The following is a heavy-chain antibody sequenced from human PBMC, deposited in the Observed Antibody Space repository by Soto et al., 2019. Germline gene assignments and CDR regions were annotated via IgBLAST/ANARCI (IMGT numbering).Heavy chain of an antibody. Sequence: QVQLQESGPGLVKPSQTLSLTCTVSGASISSGDYYWSWIRQPPGKGLEWIGYIYNSGNTYYTPSVESRGTRSRDPSKNHFSLNLSSVTAADTAVYFCARGDFTMFRGAASHWGQGTLVTVSS. J-gene: IGHJ4*02. V-gene: IGHV4-30-4*01. CDR1: GASISSGDYY. CDR3: ARGDFTMFRGAASH. D-gene: IGHD3-10*01. CDR2: IYNSGNT.